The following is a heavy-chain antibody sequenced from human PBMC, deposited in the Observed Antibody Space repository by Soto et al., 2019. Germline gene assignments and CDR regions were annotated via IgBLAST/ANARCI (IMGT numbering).Heavy chain of an antibody. CDR1: GFTFSSYG. D-gene: IGHD6-13*01. J-gene: IGHJ4*02. CDR3: ARDSSAPAGTVDY. V-gene: IGHV3-33*01. Sequence: GGSLRLSCAASGFTFSSYGMHWFRQAPGKGLEWVAVIWYDGSNKYYADSVKGRFTISRDNSKNTLYLQMNSLRAEDTAVYYCARDSSAPAGTVDYWGQGTLVTVSS. CDR2: IWYDGSNK.